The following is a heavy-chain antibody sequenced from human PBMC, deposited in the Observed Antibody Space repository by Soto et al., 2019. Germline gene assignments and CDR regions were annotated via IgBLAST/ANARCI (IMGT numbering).Heavy chain of an antibody. J-gene: IGHJ4*02. V-gene: IGHV1-46*01. D-gene: IGHD5-12*01. CDR1: GYTFTSYD. CDR3: ASGRRDGYNTLDY. CDR2: ISPSDGIT. Sequence: QVQLVQSGAEVKKPGASVKVSCKASGYTFTSYDMYWVRQAPGQGLEWMGIISPSDGITTYPKKYQGRVNMTRDTSTSTAYMELGTLRSEDTAVYYCASGRRDGYNTLDYWGQGTLVTVSS.